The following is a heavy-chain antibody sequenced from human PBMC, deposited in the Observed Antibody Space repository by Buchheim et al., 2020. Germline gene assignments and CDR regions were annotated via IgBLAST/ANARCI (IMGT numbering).Heavy chain of an antibody. V-gene: IGHV3-30-3*01. CDR1: GFTFSSYA. J-gene: IGHJ4*02. CDR2: ISYDGSQK. Sequence: QVQLVESGGGVVQPGRSLRVSCAASGFTFSSYAMHWVRQAPGRGLEWVAVISYDGSQKYCTDSVKGRFTISRANSKNTLYLQMNNLRAEDTAVYHCARSNNYGYLGGLGKDYWGQGTL. D-gene: IGHD5-18*01. CDR3: ARSNNYGYLGGLGKDY.